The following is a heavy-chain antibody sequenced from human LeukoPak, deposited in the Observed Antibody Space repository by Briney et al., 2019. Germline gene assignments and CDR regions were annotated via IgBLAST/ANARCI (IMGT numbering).Heavy chain of an antibody. Sequence: PSETLSLTCTVSGGSISSSSYYWGWIRQPPGKGLEWIRSIYYSGSTYYNPSLKSRVTISVDTSKNQFSLKLSSVTAADTAVYYCARDALFSHSNPFDYWGQGTLVTVSS. CDR2: IYYSGST. D-gene: IGHD6-13*01. CDR3: ARDALFSHSNPFDY. V-gene: IGHV4-39*07. J-gene: IGHJ4*02. CDR1: GGSISSSSYY.